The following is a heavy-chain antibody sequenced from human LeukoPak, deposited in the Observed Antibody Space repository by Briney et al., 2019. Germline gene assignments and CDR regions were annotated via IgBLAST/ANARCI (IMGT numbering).Heavy chain of an antibody. CDR2: ISSSGNNI. J-gene: IGHJ3*02. D-gene: IGHD3-10*01. CDR3: ARDRRRFGEFSPFDI. V-gene: IGHV3-21*06. CDR1: GFPHSSYS. Sequence: GGSLRHSCAASGFPHSSYSMNWVRQAPGKGLEWVSLISSSGNNIYHTASVKGRFTISRDNAKNSLFLQMNSLRVDDTAVYFCARDRRRFGEFSPFDIWGPGEMVTVSS.